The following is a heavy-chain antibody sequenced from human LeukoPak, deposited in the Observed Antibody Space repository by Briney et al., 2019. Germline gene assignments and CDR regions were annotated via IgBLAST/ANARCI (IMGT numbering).Heavy chain of an antibody. Sequence: SVKVSCKASGGTFSSYAISWVRQAPGQGLEWMGGIIPIFGTANYAKKFQGRVTIIADKSTSTAYMELSSLRSEDTAVYYCATARIAAAGYNWFDPWGQGTLVTVSS. CDR3: ATARIAAAGYNWFDP. CDR2: IIPIFGTA. CDR1: GGTFSSYA. D-gene: IGHD6-13*01. J-gene: IGHJ5*02. V-gene: IGHV1-69*06.